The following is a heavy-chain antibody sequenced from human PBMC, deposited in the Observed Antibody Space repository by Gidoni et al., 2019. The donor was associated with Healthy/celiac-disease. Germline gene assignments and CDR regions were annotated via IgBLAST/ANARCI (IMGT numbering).Heavy chain of an antibody. D-gene: IGHD3-22*01. J-gene: IGHJ2*01. V-gene: IGHV4-39*01. CDR1: GGSISRRSYY. Sequence: QLQLQESGPGLVKPSETLSLTCTVSGGSISRRSYYWGWIRPPPGKGLEGIGSIYYSGSTYYNPALKSRVTISVDTSKNQFSLKLSSVTAADTAVYYCARRRDSSGYSNWYFDLWGRGTLVTVSS. CDR2: IYYSGST. CDR3: ARRRDSSGYSNWYFDL.